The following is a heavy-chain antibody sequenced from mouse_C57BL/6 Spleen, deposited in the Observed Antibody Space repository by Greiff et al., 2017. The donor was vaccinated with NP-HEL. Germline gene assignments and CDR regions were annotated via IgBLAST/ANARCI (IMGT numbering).Heavy chain of an antibody. CDR3: ARAGLGRGYAMDY. CDR2: INPNYGTT. J-gene: IGHJ4*01. Sequence: EVQLQQSGPELVKPGASVKLSCKASGYSFTDYSMNWVKQSTGKSLEWIGVINPNYGTTSYNQKFKGKATLTVDQSSSTAYMQLNSLMPEDCAVYYCARAGLGRGYAMDYWGQGTSVTVSS. CDR1: GYSFTDYS. V-gene: IGHV1-39*01. D-gene: IGHD4-1*01.